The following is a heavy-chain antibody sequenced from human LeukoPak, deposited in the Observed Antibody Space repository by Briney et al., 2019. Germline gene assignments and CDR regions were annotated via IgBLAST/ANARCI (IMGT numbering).Heavy chain of an antibody. CDR2: INPKSGST. D-gene: IGHD6-19*01. Sequence: ASVKVSCKASGYIFTDYYIHWVRQAPGQGLEWMGWINPKSGSTKYAQKFQGRVTMTRDTSISTAYMELSRLRSDDTAVYYCARDGSQYYYYYMDVWGKGTTVTISS. CDR3: ARDGSQYYYYYMDV. CDR1: GYIFTDYY. V-gene: IGHV1-2*02. J-gene: IGHJ6*03.